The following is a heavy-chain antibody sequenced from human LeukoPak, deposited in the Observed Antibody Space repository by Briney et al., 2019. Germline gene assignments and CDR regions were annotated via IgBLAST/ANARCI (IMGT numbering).Heavy chain of an antibody. V-gene: IGHV3-23*01. CDR2: IFPSGGEI. Sequence: GGSLRLSCAASGFTFSTFAMIWVRQPPGRGLEWVSSIFPSGGEIHYAHSVRGRFTISRDNSKSKLYLQMNSLRDEDTAVYYSAKGSKTLLFTRDHYIDVWGKGTTVTISS. D-gene: IGHD2-21*02. CDR3: AKGSKTLLFTRDHYIDV. J-gene: IGHJ6*03. CDR1: GFTFSTFA.